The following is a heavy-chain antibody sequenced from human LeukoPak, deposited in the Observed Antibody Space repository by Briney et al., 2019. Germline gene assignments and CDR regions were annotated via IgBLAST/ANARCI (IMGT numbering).Heavy chain of an antibody. CDR2: IWYDGSNK. Sequence: PGRSLRLSCVASGFTFSSYGMHWVRQAPGKGLEWVAVIWYDGSNKYYADSVKGRFTISRDNSKNTLYLQMNSLRAEDTAVYYCARELMRSSTNYYYYYGMDVWGQGTTVTVS. CDR1: GFTFSSYG. CDR3: ARELMRSSTNYYYYYGMDV. J-gene: IGHJ6*02. D-gene: IGHD2-2*01. V-gene: IGHV3-33*01.